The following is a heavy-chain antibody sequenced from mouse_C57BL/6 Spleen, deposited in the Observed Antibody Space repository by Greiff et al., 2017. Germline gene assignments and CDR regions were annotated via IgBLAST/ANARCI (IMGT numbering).Heavy chain of an antibody. D-gene: IGHD2-3*01. CDR3: AAGGYYYFDY. CDR1: GYTFTDYY. Sequence: EVQLQQSGPELVKPGASVKISCKASGYTFTDYYMNWVKQSHGKSLEWIGDINPNNGGTSYNQKFKGKATLTVDKSSSTAYMELRSLTSEDSAVYYCAAGGYYYFDYWGQGTTLTVSS. CDR2: INPNNGGT. V-gene: IGHV1-26*01. J-gene: IGHJ2*01.